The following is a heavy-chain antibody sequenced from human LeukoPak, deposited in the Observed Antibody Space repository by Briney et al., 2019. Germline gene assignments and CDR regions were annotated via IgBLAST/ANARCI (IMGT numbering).Heavy chain of an antibody. CDR1: GGSISSYY. CDR2: IYYSGST. Sequence: SEALSLTCTVSGGSISSYYWSWIRQPPGKGLEWIGYIYYSGSTNYNPSLKSRVTISVDTSKNQFSLNLSSVTAADTAVYYCARGGGYSGYDFGYWGQGTLVTVSS. CDR3: ARGGGYSGYDFGY. V-gene: IGHV4-59*01. J-gene: IGHJ4*02. D-gene: IGHD5-12*01.